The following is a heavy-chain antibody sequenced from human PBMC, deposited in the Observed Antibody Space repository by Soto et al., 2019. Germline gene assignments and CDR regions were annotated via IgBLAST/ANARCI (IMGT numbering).Heavy chain of an antibody. D-gene: IGHD3-16*01. J-gene: IGHJ4*02. CDR3: ARVPLGAASTLASGRMFAL. CDR1: GGSIRDDEYY. V-gene: IGHV4-30-4*08. CDR2: AHYRGTT. Sequence: QMELQESAPGLVRPSQTLSLTCSVTGGSIRDDEYYWSWVRQTPGKGLQWIGFAHYRGTTYYNPSLRSRSDHSLDMAKNEVFLSLKSGTDAVEAIYYCARVPLGAASTLASGRMFALWSQGTLVAVSS.